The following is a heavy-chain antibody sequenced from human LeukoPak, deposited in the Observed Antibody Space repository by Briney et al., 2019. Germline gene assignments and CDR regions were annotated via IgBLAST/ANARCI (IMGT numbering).Heavy chain of an antibody. J-gene: IGHJ4*02. CDR1: GFTFSGSA. CDR3: KTGIRTDFDY. V-gene: IGHV3-73*01. CDR2: IRSKANSYAT. Sequence: GGSLRLSCAASGFTFSGSAMHWVRQASGKGLEWVGRIRSKANSYATAYAASVKGRFTISRDDSKNTAYLQMNSLKTKDTAVYYCKTGIRTDFDYWGQGTLVTVSS. D-gene: IGHD1-14*01.